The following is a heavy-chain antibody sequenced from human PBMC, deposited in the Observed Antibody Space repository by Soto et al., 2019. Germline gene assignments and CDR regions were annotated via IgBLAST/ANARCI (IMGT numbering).Heavy chain of an antibody. D-gene: IGHD3-10*01. Sequence: PSETLSLTCTVSGGSISSSSYYWGWIRQPPGKGLEWIGSIYYSGSTYYNPSLKSRVTISVDTSKNQFSLKLSSVTAADTAVYYCARRLRGVPRFSFDYWGQGTLVTVSS. CDR3: ARRLRGVPRFSFDY. CDR1: GGSISSSSYY. J-gene: IGHJ4*02. V-gene: IGHV4-39*01. CDR2: IYYSGST.